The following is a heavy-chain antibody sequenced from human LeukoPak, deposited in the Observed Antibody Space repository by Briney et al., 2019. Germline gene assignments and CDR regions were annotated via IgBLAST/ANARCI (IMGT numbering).Heavy chain of an antibody. Sequence: GASVRVSCKASGYTFTSYGISWVRQAPGQGLEWMGWISAYNGNTNYAQKLQGRVTMTTDTSTSTAYMELRSLRSDDTAVYYCARAIEVGAMTPFDYWGQGTLVTVSS. J-gene: IGHJ4*02. D-gene: IGHD1-26*01. CDR2: ISAYNGNT. V-gene: IGHV1-18*01. CDR1: GYTFTSYG. CDR3: ARAIEVGAMTPFDY.